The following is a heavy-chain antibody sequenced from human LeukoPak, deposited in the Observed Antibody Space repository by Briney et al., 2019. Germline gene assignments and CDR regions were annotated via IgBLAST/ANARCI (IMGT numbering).Heavy chain of an antibody. CDR2: IYYSGST. V-gene: IGHV4-31*03. Sequence: SETLSLTCTVSGGSISSGGYYWSWIRQHPGKGLAWIGYIYYSGSTYYNPSLKSRVTISVDTSKNQFSLKLSSVTAADTAVYYCARDREGAMVRGVIIPGWFDPWGQGTLVTVSS. CDR1: GGSISSGGYY. CDR3: ARDREGAMVRGVIIPGWFDP. D-gene: IGHD3-10*01. J-gene: IGHJ5*02.